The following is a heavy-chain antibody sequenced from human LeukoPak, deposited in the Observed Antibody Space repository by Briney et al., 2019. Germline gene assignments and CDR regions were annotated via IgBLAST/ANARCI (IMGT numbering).Heavy chain of an antibody. CDR3: ASGVSVVVPAARQFDY. J-gene: IGHJ4*02. D-gene: IGHD2-2*01. V-gene: IGHV4-34*01. CDR2: INHSGST. CDR1: GGSFSGYY. Sequence: SETLSLTCAVYGGSFSGYYWSWIRQPPGKGLEWIGEINHSGSTNYNPSLKSRVTISVGTSKNQFSLKLSSVTAADTAVYYCASGVSVVVPAARQFDYWGQGTLVTVSS.